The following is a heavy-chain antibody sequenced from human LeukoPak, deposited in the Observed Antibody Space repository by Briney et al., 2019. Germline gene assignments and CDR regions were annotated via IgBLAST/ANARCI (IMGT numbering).Heavy chain of an antibody. CDR2: VNPNSGDT. CDR3: ARSTNYFDY. CDR1: GYTFTGYY. D-gene: IGHD2-2*01. Sequence: ASVKVSCKASGYTFTGYYIHWARQAPGQGLEWMGWVNPNSGDTSYAQKFQGRVTMTWDTSVSTAYMELSRLRSDDTALYYCARSTNYFDYWGQGTLATVSS. V-gene: IGHV1-2*02. J-gene: IGHJ4*02.